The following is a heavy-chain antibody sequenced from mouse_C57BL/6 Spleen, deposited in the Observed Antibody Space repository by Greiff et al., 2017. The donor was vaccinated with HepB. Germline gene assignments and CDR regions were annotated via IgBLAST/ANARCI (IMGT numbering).Heavy chain of an antibody. V-gene: IGHV1-50*01. CDR3: ASKGYYYGPMDY. CDR2: IDPSDSYT. J-gene: IGHJ4*01. Sequence: QVQLQQPGAELVKPGASVKLSCKASGYTFTSYWMQWVKQRPGQGLEWIGEIDPSDSYTNYNQKFKGKATLIVDTSSSTAYMQLSSLTSEDSAVYYCASKGYYYGPMDYWGQGTSVTVSS. CDR1: GYTFTSYW. D-gene: IGHD1-1*01.